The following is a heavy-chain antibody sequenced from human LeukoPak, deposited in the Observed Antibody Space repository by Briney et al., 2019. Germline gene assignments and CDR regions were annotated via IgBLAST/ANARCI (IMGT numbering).Heavy chain of an antibody. CDR2: ISSSSSTI. CDR3: ARDPDGMDV. Sequence: PGGSLRISCAASGFTFSNYAMTWVRQAPGKGLEWVSYISSSSSTIYYADSVKGRFTISRDNAKNSLYLQMNSLRAEDTAVYYCARDPDGMDVWGQGTTVTVSS. CDR1: GFTFSNYA. V-gene: IGHV3-48*01. J-gene: IGHJ6*02.